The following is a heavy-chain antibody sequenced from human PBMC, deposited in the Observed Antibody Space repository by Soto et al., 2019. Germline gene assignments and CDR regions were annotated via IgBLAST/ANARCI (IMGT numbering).Heavy chain of an antibody. CDR1: GGSIRSYY. CDR2: IFYSGST. CDR3: ARGAADTAMVDS. J-gene: IGHJ4*02. V-gene: IGHV4-59*01. Sequence: SETLSLTCSVSGGSIRSYYWPWIRQPPGKGLEWLGYIFYSGSTLYNPSVKTRVTISIHTSKSQFTLQLTSVTVADTAVDYCARGAADTAMVDSWGQGTLVTVSS. D-gene: IGHD5-18*01.